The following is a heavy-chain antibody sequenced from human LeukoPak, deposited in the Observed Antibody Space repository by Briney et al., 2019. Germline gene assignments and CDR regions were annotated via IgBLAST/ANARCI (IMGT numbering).Heavy chain of an antibody. J-gene: IGHJ2*01. V-gene: IGHV3-73*01. CDR1: GFTFSGSA. Sequence: RSGGSLRLSCAASGFTFSGSAMHWVRQASGKGLEWVGRIRSKANSYATAYAASVKGRFTISRDDSKNTAYLQMNSLKTEDTAVYYCTRRGPDSSSPPFDLWGRGTLVTVSS. CDR3: TRRGPDSSSPPFDL. CDR2: IRSKANSYAT. D-gene: IGHD6-13*01.